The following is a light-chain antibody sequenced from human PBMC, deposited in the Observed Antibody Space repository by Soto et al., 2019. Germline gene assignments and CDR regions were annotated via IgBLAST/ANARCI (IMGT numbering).Light chain of an antibody. V-gene: IGKV3-20*01. Sequence: EIVLTQSPGTLSLSPGERASLSCRASQSVRSSSLAWYQQKPGQAPRLLIYGTSSRASGIPDRFSGSGSGTDFSLTISRLEPEDSAMYYCHQYGSSPRTFGQGTKVDIK. CDR3: HQYGSSPRT. J-gene: IGKJ1*01. CDR1: QSVRSSS. CDR2: GTS.